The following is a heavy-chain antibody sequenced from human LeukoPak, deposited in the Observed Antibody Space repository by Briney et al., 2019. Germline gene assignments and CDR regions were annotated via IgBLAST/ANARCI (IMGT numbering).Heavy chain of an antibody. J-gene: IGHJ4*02. CDR2: IIPIFGTA. V-gene: IGHV1-69*05. CDR1: GGTFSSYA. Sequence: GASVKVSCKASGGTFSSYAISWVRQAPGQGLEWMGGIIPIFGTANYAQKFQGRVTITTDESTFTSYMELSSLRYEDTAVYYCARGRDQTNTGYCDHWGQGTLVTVSS. CDR3: ARGRDQTNTGYCDH. D-gene: IGHD2-15*01.